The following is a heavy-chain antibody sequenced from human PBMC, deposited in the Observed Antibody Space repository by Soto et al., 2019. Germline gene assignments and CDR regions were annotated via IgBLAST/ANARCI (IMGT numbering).Heavy chain of an antibody. CDR1: GYTFTSYY. J-gene: IGHJ4*02. D-gene: IGHD4-17*01. V-gene: IGHV1-46*03. Sequence: QVQLVQSGAEVKKPGASVKVSCKASGYTFTSYYMHWVRQAPGQGLEWMGIINPSGGSTSYAQKFQGRVTMTRDTSTNTVYMELSTLRSEDTAVYYCARDGAVTTLDYWGQGTLVTVSS. CDR2: INPSGGST. CDR3: ARDGAVTTLDY.